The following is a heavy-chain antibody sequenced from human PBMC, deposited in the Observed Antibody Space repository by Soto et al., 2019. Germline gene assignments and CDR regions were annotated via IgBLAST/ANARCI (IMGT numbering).Heavy chain of an antibody. CDR3: ARDIAVASPFDY. D-gene: IGHD6-19*01. CDR1: GFTFSSYW. J-gene: IGHJ4*02. Sequence: GGSLRLSCAASGFTFSSYWMHWVRQAPGKGLVWVSRINSDGSTTKYADSVKGRFTISRDNVKNTLYLQMNSLRAEDTAVYYCARDIAVASPFDYWGQGTLVTVSS. CDR2: INSDGSTT. V-gene: IGHV3-74*03.